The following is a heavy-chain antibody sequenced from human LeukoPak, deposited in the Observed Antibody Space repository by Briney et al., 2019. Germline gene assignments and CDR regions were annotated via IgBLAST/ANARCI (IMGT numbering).Heavy chain of an antibody. CDR3: ARGLGYCTSNTCLLPFDY. V-gene: IGHV3-53*01. J-gene: IGHJ4*02. D-gene: IGHD2-8*01. CDR2: IYSGGST. Sequence: GGSLRLSCAASGFTVSTYYMTWVRQAPGKGLECVSVIYSGGSTYYADSVKGRFTVSRDNSKNTLYLQMNSLRAEDTAMYYCARGLGYCTSNTCLLPFDYWGQGTLGTVSS. CDR1: GFTVSTYY.